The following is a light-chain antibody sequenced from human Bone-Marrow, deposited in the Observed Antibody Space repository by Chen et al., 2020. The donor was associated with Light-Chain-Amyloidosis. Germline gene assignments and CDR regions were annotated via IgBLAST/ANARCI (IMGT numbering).Light chain of an antibody. CDR1: NIGSTS. J-gene: IGLJ3*02. Sequence: SYVLSQPSSVSVAPGQTPTIACGGNNIGSTSVHWYQQTPGQAPLQVVYDDSDRPSGIPERLSGSNSGNTATLPISRVEAGDEADYYCQVWDRSSDRPVFGGGTKLTVL. V-gene: IGLV3-21*02. CDR3: QVWDRSSDRPV. CDR2: DDS.